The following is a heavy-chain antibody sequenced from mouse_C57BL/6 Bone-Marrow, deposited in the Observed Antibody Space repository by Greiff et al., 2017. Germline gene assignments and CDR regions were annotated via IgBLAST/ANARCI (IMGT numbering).Heavy chain of an antibody. CDR3: ARLEYYGSSLDY. D-gene: IGHD1-1*01. CDR2: IYPRSGNT. CDR1: GYTFTSYG. J-gene: IGHJ2*01. Sequence: QVQLQQSGAELARPGASVKLSCKASGYTFTSYGISWVKQRPGQGLEWIGEIYPRSGNTYYNEKFKGKATLTADKSSSTAYMELRSLTSEDSSVYFCARLEYYGSSLDYWGQGTTLTVSS. V-gene: IGHV1-81*01.